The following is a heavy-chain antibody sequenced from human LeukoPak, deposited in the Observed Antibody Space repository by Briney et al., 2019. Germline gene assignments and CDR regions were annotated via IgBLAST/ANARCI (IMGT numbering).Heavy chain of an antibody. CDR1: GGTFSSYA. CDR2: IIPIFGTA. CDR3: ARGPRITMIVEGGYFDY. J-gene: IGHJ4*02. D-gene: IGHD3-22*01. Sequence: SVKVSCKASGGTFSSYAIIWVRQAPGQGLEWMGGIIPIFGTANYAQKFQGRVTITADKSTSTAYMELSSLRSEDTAVYYCARGPRITMIVEGGYFDYWGQGTLVTVSS. V-gene: IGHV1-69*06.